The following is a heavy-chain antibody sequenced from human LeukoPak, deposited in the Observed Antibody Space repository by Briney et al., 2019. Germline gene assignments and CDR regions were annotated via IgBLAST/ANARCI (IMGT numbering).Heavy chain of an antibody. CDR2: ISYDGSNK. Sequence: GGSLRLSCAASGFTFSSYSMNWVRQAPGKGLEWVAVISYDGSNKYYADSVKGRFTISRDNAKNSLYLQMNSLRVEDTAVYYCARIYGSGSYWDYWGQGTLVTVSS. J-gene: IGHJ4*02. CDR1: GFTFSSYS. CDR3: ARIYGSGSYWDY. D-gene: IGHD3-10*01. V-gene: IGHV3-33*08.